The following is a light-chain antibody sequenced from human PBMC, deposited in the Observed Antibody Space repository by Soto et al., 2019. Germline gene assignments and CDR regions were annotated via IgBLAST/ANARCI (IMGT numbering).Light chain of an antibody. CDR1: RSLVYSDGNTY. CDR2: KVS. CDR3: MQGTHWPRT. J-gene: IGKJ2*01. Sequence: DAVTTQSPLSLPVTVGQPASISCRSSRSLVYSDGNTYLSWLQQRPGQSPRRLIYKVSSRDSGVPDRFSGSGSGTDFTLKISRVEAEDVGIYYCMQGTHWPRTFGQGTKLEIK. V-gene: IGKV2-30*01.